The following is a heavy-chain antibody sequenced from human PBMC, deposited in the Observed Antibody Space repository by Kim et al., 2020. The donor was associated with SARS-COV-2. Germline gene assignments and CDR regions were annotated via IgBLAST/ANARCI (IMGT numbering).Heavy chain of an antibody. Sequence: GGSLRLSCAASGFTFSSYGMHWVRQAPGKGLEWAAVIWSDGSNKFYADSVKGRFTISRDNSKNTLYLQMNSLRVEDTAVYYCARGVGVGPRSGGDAFDIWGRGTMVTVSS. CDR1: GFTFSSYG. CDR3: ARGVGVGPRSGGDAFDI. V-gene: IGHV3-33*01. J-gene: IGHJ3*02. CDR2: IWSDGSNK. D-gene: IGHD2-15*01.